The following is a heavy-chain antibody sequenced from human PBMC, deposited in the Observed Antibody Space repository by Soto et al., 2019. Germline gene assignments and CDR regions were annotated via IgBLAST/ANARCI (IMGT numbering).Heavy chain of an antibody. V-gene: IGHV1-69*13. CDR1: GGTFSSYA. CDR2: IIPIFGTA. D-gene: IGHD2-15*01. J-gene: IGHJ6*02. CDR3: ARAPQLGYCSGGSCYRYGMDV. Sequence: ASVKVSCKASGGTFSSYAISWVRQAPRQGLEWMGGIIPIFGTANYAQKFQGRVTITADESTSTAYMELSSLRSEDTAVYYCARAPQLGYCSGGSCYRYGMDVWGQGTTVTVSS.